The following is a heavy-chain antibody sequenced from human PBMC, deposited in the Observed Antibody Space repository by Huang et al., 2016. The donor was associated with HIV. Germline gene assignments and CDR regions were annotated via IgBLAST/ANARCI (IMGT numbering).Heavy chain of an antibody. Sequence: QVRLQESGPGLVKPSETLSLSCTVSGDSVSRHYWGWIRHPPGKGLEWIGTVYDRGTTKYNPRLKSRITISVDTSKNGFSLNITSVSAADTAMYFCVRDQGRLAVGGIDNWFDPWGQGALVTVSS. D-gene: IGHD6-19*01. V-gene: IGHV4-59*02. CDR3: VRDQGRLAVGGIDNWFDP. CDR2: VYDRGTT. CDR1: GDSVSRHY. J-gene: IGHJ5*02.